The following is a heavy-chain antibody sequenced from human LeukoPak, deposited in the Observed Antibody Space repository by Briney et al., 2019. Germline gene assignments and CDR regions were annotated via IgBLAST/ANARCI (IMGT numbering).Heavy chain of an antibody. V-gene: IGHV3-23*01. J-gene: IGHJ4*02. Sequence: GGSLRLSCAASGFTFSNAWMSWVRQAPGQGLAWVSRISGTGGRTDYADSVKGRFTISRDNSKNTLYLQMDSLRAEDTAVYYCAIDRSPFDYWGQGTLVTVSS. CDR3: AIDRSPFDY. CDR1: GFTFSNAW. CDR2: ISGTGGRT.